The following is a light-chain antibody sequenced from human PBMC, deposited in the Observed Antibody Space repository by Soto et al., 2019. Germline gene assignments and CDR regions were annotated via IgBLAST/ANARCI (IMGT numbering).Light chain of an antibody. CDR3: SSYRNSPSLV. J-gene: IGLJ3*02. V-gene: IGLV2-8*01. CDR2: EVN. Sequence: QSVLAQPPSASGSPGQSVTISCTGTNNDIGGYTYVSWYQQLPGKAPKLMIYEVNKRPSGIPDRFSGSKSGNTASLTVSGLQAEDEADYYCSSYRNSPSLVFGGGTKLTVL. CDR1: NNDIGGYTY.